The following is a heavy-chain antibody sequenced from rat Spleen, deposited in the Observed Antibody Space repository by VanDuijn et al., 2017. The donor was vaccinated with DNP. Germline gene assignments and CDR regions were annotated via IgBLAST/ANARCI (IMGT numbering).Heavy chain of an antibody. Sequence: EVKLVESGGGLVQPGRSLKLSCAASGFNFNDYWMGWVRQAPGKGLEWIGEINQDSSTIKYIPSLKDKFTISRDNAKSTLYLQMYSLRSEDMATYYCVRPDYYDGSYPHYWGQGVMVTVSS. CDR2: INQDSSTI. J-gene: IGHJ2*01. D-gene: IGHD1-12*02. V-gene: IGHV4-2*01. CDR3: VRPDYYDGSYPHY. CDR1: GFNFNDYW.